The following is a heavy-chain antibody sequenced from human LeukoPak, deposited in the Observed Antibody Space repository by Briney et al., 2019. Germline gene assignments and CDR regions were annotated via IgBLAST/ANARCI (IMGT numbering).Heavy chain of an antibody. D-gene: IGHD3-22*01. J-gene: IGHJ4*02. Sequence: GGSLRLSCAASGFTFSSYAMGWVRHAPGEGLEWVSATIEDGGARLYADSVKGRFTISRDNSENTVSLQVNSLRAGDTAVYFCAKESLPHRGYYFDSWGRGALITVSS. V-gene: IGHV3-23*01. CDR2: TIEDGGAR. CDR1: GFTFSSYA. CDR3: AKESLPHRGYYFDS.